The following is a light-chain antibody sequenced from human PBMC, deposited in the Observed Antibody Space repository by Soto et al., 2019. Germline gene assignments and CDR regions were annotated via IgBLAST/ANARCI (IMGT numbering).Light chain of an antibody. V-gene: IGLV4-69*01. CDR3: QTWGTGPAV. Sequence: QSVLTQSPSASASLGASVKLTCTLSSGHSSYAIAWHQQQPEKGPRYLMKLNSDGRHSKGDGIPDRFSGSSSGAERYLTFPSLQSEDEADYYCQTWGTGPAVFGGGTQLTVL. J-gene: IGLJ7*01. CDR2: LNSDGRH. CDR1: SGHSSYA.